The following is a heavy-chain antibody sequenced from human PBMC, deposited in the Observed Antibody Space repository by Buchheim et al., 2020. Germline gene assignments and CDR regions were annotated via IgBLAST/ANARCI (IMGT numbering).Heavy chain of an antibody. CDR1: GFTFREYA. D-gene: IGHD3-9*01. CDR3: LNDGGRTQWGDSPLFDSDH. Sequence: EVQLLESGGGLVQPGGSLRLSCAASGFTFREYAMTWVRQAPGKGLEWVSSISVSGHSTFYADSVKGRFTISKDTSQDTVFLQMSSLTADDTAMYYWLNDGGRTQWGDSPLFDSDHWGQGTL. J-gene: IGHJ4*02. V-gene: IGHV3-23*01. CDR2: ISVSGHST.